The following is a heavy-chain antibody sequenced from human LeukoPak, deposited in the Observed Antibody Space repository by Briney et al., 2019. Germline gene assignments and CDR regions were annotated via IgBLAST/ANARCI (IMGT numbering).Heavy chain of an antibody. D-gene: IGHD5-24*01. CDR2: ISGSGGST. CDR3: AKDPKLIEMATRYFDY. CDR1: GFTFSSYA. V-gene: IGHV3-23*01. Sequence: GGSLRLSCAASGFTFSSYAMSWVRQAPGKGLEWVSAISGSGGSTYYADSVKGRFTISRDNSKNTLYLQMNSLRAEDTAVYYCAKDPKLIEMATRYFDYWGQGTLVTVSS. J-gene: IGHJ4*02.